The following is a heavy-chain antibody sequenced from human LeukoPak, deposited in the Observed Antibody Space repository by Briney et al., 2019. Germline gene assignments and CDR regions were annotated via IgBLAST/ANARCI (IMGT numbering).Heavy chain of an antibody. CDR3: ARDRSRGGSDY. CDR2: INHSGST. J-gene: IGHJ4*02. Sequence: TSETLSLTCALYGASFSGYYCSWIRQPPGNGLEWIGEINHSGSTNYNPSLKSRVTTSVDTSTNHFSLKLSSVTAADTAVYYCARDRSRGGSDYWGQGTLVTVSS. CDR1: GASFSGYY. D-gene: IGHD3-16*01. V-gene: IGHV4-34*01.